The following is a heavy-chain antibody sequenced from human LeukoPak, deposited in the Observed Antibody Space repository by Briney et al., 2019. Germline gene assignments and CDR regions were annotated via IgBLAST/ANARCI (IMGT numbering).Heavy chain of an antibody. CDR1: GFTFSSYG. CDR3: AKAPHYQLPSFSNAAMDV. V-gene: IGHV3-30*02. Sequence: SGGSLRLSCAASGFTFSSYGMHWVRQAPGKGLEWVAFIRYDGSNKYYADSVKGRFTISRDNSKNTLYLQMNSLRAEDTAVYYCAKAPHYQLPSFSNAAMDVWGQGTTVTVSS. CDR2: IRYDGSNK. J-gene: IGHJ6*02. D-gene: IGHD2-2*01.